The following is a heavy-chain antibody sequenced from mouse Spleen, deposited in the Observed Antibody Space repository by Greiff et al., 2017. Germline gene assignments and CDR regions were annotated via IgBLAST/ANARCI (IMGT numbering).Heavy chain of an antibody. CDR2: ISYDGSN. CDR1: GYSITSGYY. D-gene: IGHD2-12*01. Sequence: EVKLMESGPGLVKPSQSLSLTCSVTGYSITSGYYWNWIRQFPGNKLEWMGYISYDGSNNYNPSLKNRISITRDTSKNQFFLKLNSVTTEDTATYYCAREKSYYSYDWYFDVWGAGTTVTVSS. J-gene: IGHJ1*01. V-gene: IGHV3-6*01. CDR3: AREKSYYSYDWYFDV.